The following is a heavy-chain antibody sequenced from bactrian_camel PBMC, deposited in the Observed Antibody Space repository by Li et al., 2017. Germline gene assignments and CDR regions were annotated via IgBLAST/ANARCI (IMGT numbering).Heavy chain of an antibody. CDR1: GFTSSDYR. J-gene: IGHJ4*01. Sequence: VQLVESGGALVQPGGSLRLSCAASGFTSSDYRMSWVRQAPGKGLEWVSAINRGGASTYYADSVKGRFTITRDNAKNTMYLQLNNLKTEDTAMYYCAVGRTFGSVKQYDRLGLGTQVTVS. CDR2: INRGGAST. D-gene: IGHD1*01. V-gene: IGHV3S31*01.